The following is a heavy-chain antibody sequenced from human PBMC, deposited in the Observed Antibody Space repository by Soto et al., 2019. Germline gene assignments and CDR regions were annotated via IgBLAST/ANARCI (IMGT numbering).Heavy chain of an antibody. CDR1: RGSISNGGYY. V-gene: IGHV4-31*03. Sequence: TLSLTCPVSRGSISNGGYYWNWVRQHPGKGLEWIGYIHYSGSTWYNPSLESRVTISVDTSKDQFSLKLRSVTAADTAVYYCARVRGSGSYAAYYFDSWGQGTLVTVSS. J-gene: IGHJ4*01. CDR2: IHYSGST. D-gene: IGHD3-10*01. CDR3: ARVRGSGSYAAYYFDS.